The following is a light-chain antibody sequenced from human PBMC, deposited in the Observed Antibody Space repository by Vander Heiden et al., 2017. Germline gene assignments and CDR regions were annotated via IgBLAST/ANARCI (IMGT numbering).Light chain of an antibody. J-gene: IGKJ2*01. V-gene: IGKV4-1*01. CDR2: RAF. Sequence: DIVMTQSPDSLAVSLGERATINCKSSQSVLYSSNNKNYLVWYQQKPGQPPKLLIYRAFTPESGVPDPFSGSASGTDFTLTISSLQAEDVAVYYCQQYYTTPYTFGQGTKLEI. CDR1: QSVLYSSNNKNY. CDR3: QQYYTTPYT.